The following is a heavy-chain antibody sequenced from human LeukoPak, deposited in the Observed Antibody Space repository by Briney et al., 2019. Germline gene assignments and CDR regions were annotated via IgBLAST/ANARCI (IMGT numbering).Heavy chain of an antibody. Sequence: SVKVSCKASGYTFTSYYMHWVRQAPGQGLEWMGVINPSGGSTSYAQKFQGRVTMTRDTSTSTVYMELSSLRSEDTAVYYCASGYCSSTSCYPRQFDYWGQGTLVTVSS. V-gene: IGHV1-46*03. CDR1: GYTFTSYY. J-gene: IGHJ4*02. CDR3: ASGYCSSTSCYPRQFDY. D-gene: IGHD2-2*01. CDR2: INPSGGST.